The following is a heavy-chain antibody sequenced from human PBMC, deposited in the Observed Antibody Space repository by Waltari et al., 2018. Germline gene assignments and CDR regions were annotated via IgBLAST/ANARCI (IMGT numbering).Heavy chain of an antibody. CDR2: IYYSGST. Sequence: QVQLQESGPGLVKPSETLSLTCTVSGGSISSYYWSWIRQPPGKGLEWIGYIYYSGSTNYNPSLKSRVTISVDTSKNQFSLKLSSVTAADTAVYYCARGLGGYSYALDYWGQGTLVTVSS. J-gene: IGHJ4*02. V-gene: IGHV4-59*01. CDR3: ARGLGGYSYALDY. D-gene: IGHD5-18*01. CDR1: GGSISSYY.